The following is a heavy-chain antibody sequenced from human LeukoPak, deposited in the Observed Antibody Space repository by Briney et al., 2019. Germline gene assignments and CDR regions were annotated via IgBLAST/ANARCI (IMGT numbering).Heavy chain of an antibody. CDR1: GGSITSYY. Sequence: PSETLSLTCTVSGGSITSYYWSWIRQPPGKGLEWIGYIYYSGTTNYNPSLKSRVTISVDTSKNQFSLKLSSVTAADTAVYYCARGVYIAAAQYGYWGQGTLVTVSS. D-gene: IGHD6-13*01. CDR2: IYYSGTT. V-gene: IGHV4-59*01. CDR3: ARGVYIAAAQYGY. J-gene: IGHJ4*02.